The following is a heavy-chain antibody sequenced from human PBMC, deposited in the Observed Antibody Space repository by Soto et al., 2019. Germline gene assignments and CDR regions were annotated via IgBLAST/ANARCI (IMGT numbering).Heavy chain of an antibody. V-gene: IGHV3-23*01. CDR2: ISGAGDRT. CDR1: GFSFSGYA. J-gene: IGHJ4*02. CDR3: AKATRGPLSSRSSDANHFDS. Sequence: EAQLLESGGSLGQPGGSLRLSCAASGFSFSGYAMNWVRQAPGKGLEWVSIISGAGDRTYYADSVKGRFTISRDNSKNTLYLQMNRLRAEDTAVYHCAKATRGPLSSRSSDANHFDSWGLGTLVAVSS. D-gene: IGHD6-13*01.